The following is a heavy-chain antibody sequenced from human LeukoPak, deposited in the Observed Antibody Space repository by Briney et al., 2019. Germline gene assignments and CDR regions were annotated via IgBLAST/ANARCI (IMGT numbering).Heavy chain of an antibody. D-gene: IGHD6-13*01. V-gene: IGHV4-39*01. Sequence: ASETLSLTCTVSGGSISSSSYYWGWIRQPPGKGLEWIGSIYYSGSTYYNPSLKSRVTISVDTSKNQFSLKLSSVTAADTAVYYCARPSPIAAAGTLGVSDYWGQGTLVTVSS. J-gene: IGHJ4*02. CDR2: IYYSGST. CDR3: ARPSPIAAAGTLGVSDY. CDR1: GGSISSSSYY.